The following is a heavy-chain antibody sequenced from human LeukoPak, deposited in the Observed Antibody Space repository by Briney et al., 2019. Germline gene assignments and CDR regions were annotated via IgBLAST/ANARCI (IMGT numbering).Heavy chain of an antibody. CDR1: GGTFSSYA. Sequence: ASAKVSCKASGGTFSSYAISWVRQAPGQGLEWMGGIIPIFGTANYAQKFQGRVTITADKSTSTAYMELTSLRDEHTAVYYCARVRMYCSSTSCYQDSAGYFDYWGQGTLVTVSS. J-gene: IGHJ4*02. CDR2: IIPIFGTA. D-gene: IGHD2-2*01. CDR3: ARVRMYCSSTSCYQDSAGYFDY. V-gene: IGHV1-69*06.